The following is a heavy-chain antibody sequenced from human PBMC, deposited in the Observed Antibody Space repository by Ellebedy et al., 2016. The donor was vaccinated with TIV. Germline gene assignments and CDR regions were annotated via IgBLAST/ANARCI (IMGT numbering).Heavy chain of an antibody. J-gene: IGHJ5*02. D-gene: IGHD4-17*01. CDR2: IYSSGST. CDR1: GLTVSSNY. Sequence: GESLKISCAASGLTVSSNYMSWVRQAPGKGLEWVSLIYSSGSTYYADSVKGRFTISRDNSKNTLYLQMSSLRAEDTAIYYCARVPAHYGAWGQGTLVTVSS. CDR3: ARVPAHYGA. V-gene: IGHV3-53*01.